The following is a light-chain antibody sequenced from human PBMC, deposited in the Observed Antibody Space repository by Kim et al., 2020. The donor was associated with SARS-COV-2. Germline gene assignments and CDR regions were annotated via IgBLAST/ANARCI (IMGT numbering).Light chain of an antibody. J-gene: IGKJ2*01. CDR2: LAS. CDR1: ENIGTW. V-gene: IGKV1-5*03. Sequence: SASVGARLTITCRASENIGTWLAWYQQKPGRAPSLLIYLASTLESGVPSRFSGTGSGTEFSLSITRLQPDDFATYYCQHFSRFPYTCGQGAELE. CDR3: QHFSRFPYT.